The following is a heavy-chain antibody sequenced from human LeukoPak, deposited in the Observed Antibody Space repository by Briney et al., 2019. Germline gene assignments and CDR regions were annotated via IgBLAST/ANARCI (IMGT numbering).Heavy chain of an antibody. CDR1: GGYISTFY. Sequence: SETLSHTCTVSGGYISTFYWSWLRQPPGKGLEWIGYIYYSGSTNYNPSLKSRVTISVDTSKNQFSLRLSSVTAADTAVYYCAREDPQTTVPEGLDVWGQGTTVTVSS. CDR2: IYYSGST. J-gene: IGHJ6*02. V-gene: IGHV4-59*01. CDR3: AREDPQTTVPEGLDV. D-gene: IGHD4-17*01.